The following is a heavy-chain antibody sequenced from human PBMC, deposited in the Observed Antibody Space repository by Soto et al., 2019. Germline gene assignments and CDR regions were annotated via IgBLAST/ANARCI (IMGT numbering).Heavy chain of an antibody. J-gene: IGHJ4*02. CDR1: GFTFSSYS. D-gene: IGHD3-3*01. CDR2: ILYDGKYQ. V-gene: IGHV3-30*04. CDR3: ARDSPPRITISGVDY. Sequence: PGGSLRLSCTASGFTFSSYSMHWVRQAPGKGLEWVALILYDGKYQHYADSGKGRCTSSRDHYKNTLYLHMNYLRTEDTAVYYCARDSPPRITISGVDYWGQGTLVTV.